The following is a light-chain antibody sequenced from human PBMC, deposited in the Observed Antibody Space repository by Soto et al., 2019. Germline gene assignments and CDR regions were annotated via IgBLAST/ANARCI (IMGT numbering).Light chain of an antibody. Sequence: ETVLTQSPATLSLSPGERATLSCRASQSVGSSLAWYQQKLGQAPRLLIYDASNRATGIPDRFSGSGSGTDFTLTISSLEAEDFAVYYWQQRSDWWTFGQGTKVEIK. CDR1: QSVGSS. CDR3: QQRSDWWT. J-gene: IGKJ1*01. V-gene: IGKV3-11*01. CDR2: DAS.